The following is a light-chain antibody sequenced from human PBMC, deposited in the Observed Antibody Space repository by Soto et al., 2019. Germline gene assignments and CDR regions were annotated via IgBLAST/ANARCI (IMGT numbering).Light chain of an antibody. CDR3: QQYYSKPLT. J-gene: IGKJ4*01. Sequence: DIVMTQSPDSLAVSLGERATINCKSSQSVLFSSNNKNYLGWYQQKVGQPPKLLIYWASTRESGVPDRFSGSGSGTDFTLTISSLQAEDVAVYYCQQYYSKPLTFGGGTKVELK. V-gene: IGKV4-1*01. CDR2: WAS. CDR1: QSVLFSSNNKNY.